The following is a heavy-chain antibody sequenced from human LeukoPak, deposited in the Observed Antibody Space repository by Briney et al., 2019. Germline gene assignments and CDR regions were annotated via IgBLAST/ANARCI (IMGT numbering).Heavy chain of an antibody. CDR3: AKDLIPLGFWSGYPPPLDY. D-gene: IGHD3-3*01. CDR2: ISGSGGST. J-gene: IGHJ4*02. V-gene: IGHV3-23*01. CDR1: GFTFSSYA. Sequence: GGSLRLSCAASGFTFSSYAMSWVRQAPGKGLEWVSAISGSGGSTYYADSVKGRFTISRDNSKNTLYLQMNSLRAEDTAVYYCAKDLIPLGFWSGYPPPLDYWGQGTLVTVSS.